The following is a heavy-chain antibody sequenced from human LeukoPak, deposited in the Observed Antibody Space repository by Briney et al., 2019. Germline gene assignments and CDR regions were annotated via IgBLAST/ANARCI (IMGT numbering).Heavy chain of an antibody. CDR1: GFTFSSYA. CDR2: ISGSGGST. CDR3: AKVGGYSYGPNDY. Sequence: PGGSLRLSCAASGFTFSSYAMSWVRQAPGKGLEWVSDISGSGGSTYYADSVKGRFTISRDNSKNTLYLQMNSLRAEDTAVYYCAKVGGYSYGPNDYWGQGTLVTVSS. D-gene: IGHD5-18*01. V-gene: IGHV3-23*01. J-gene: IGHJ4*02.